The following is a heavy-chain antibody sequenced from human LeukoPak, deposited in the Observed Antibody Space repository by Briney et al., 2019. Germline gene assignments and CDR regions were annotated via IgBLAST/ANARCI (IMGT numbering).Heavy chain of an antibody. V-gene: IGHV3-74*01. Sequence: LPGGSLRLSCAASEFTFSSYSMNWVRQAPGKGLVWVSRINSDGNNTNYADFVKGRFTISRDNAKNTLYLQMNSLRAEDTAVYYCARAEDCSSTSCPRAFDIWGQGTMVTVSS. CDR2: INSDGNNT. D-gene: IGHD2-2*01. CDR1: EFTFSSYS. J-gene: IGHJ3*02. CDR3: ARAEDCSSTSCPRAFDI.